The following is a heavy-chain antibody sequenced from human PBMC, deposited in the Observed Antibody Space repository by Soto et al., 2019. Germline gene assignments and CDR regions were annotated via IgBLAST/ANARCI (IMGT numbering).Heavy chain of an antibody. Sequence: QVQLVQSGAEVKKPGASVKVSCKASGYTFTSYGISWVRQAPGQGLEWMGWISAYNGNTNYAQKLQGRVTMPTDTSTSTAYMELRSLRSDDTAVYYCARAGYCSSTSCSKGEYFNGMDVWGQGTTVTVSS. CDR3: ARAGYCSSTSCSKGEYFNGMDV. CDR2: ISAYNGNT. J-gene: IGHJ6*02. CDR1: GYTFTSYG. D-gene: IGHD2-2*01. V-gene: IGHV1-18*01.